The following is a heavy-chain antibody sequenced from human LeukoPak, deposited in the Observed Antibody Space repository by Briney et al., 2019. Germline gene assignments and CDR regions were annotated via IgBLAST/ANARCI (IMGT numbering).Heavy chain of an antibody. D-gene: IGHD1-1*01. CDR3: ARIPTNY. CDR2: FNPAGGRT. CDR1: ANTFTDFY. J-gene: IGHJ4*02. V-gene: IGHV1-46*01. Sequence: ASVKVSCKASANTFTDFYMHWVRQAPGQGLEWMGIFNPAGGRTSYAQKFQGRVTITRDTSTNTLYMELSSLRSEDTAVYYCARIPTNYWGQGTLVTVSS.